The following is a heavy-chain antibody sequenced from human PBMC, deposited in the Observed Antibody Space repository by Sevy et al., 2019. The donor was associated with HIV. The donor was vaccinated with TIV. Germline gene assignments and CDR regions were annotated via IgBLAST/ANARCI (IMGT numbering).Heavy chain of an antibody. D-gene: IGHD6-13*01. J-gene: IGHJ3*02. CDR3: AGQDSSRHDDFHI. CDR1: GGFIRTYY. CDR2: IYYSGST. Sequence: SETLSLTCTVSGGFIRTYYWSWIRQPPGKGLEWIGYIYYSGSTNYNPSLKSRVIMAVDTSKNQFSLQLSSVTAADTAVYFCAGQDSSRHDDFHIWGQGTLVTVSS. V-gene: IGHV4-59*08.